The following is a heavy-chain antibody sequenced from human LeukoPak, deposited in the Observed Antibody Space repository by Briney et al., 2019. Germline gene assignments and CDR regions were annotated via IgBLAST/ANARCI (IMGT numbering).Heavy chain of an antibody. Sequence: ASVKVSCKASGYTFTSYYMHWVRQAPGQGLEWMGIINPSGVSTTYAQKFQGRVTMTRDTSTSTVYMELSSLRAEDTAVYYCAKGVGYCSGGSCQQFDYWGQGTLVTVSS. CDR2: INPSGVST. D-gene: IGHD2-15*01. CDR1: GYTFTSYY. CDR3: AKGVGYCSGGSCQQFDY. J-gene: IGHJ4*02. V-gene: IGHV1-46*01.